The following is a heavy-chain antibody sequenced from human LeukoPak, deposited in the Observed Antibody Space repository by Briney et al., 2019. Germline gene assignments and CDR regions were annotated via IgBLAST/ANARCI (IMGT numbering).Heavy chain of an antibody. Sequence: VASVKVSCKASGYTFTSYAMHWVRQAPGQRLEWMGWINAGNGNTKYSQKFQGRVTITADESTSTAYMELSSLRSEDTAVYYCARDRITGTYSSGFDPWGQGTLVTVSS. CDR2: INAGNGNT. V-gene: IGHV1-3*01. CDR1: GYTFTSYA. D-gene: IGHD1-20*01. J-gene: IGHJ5*02. CDR3: ARDRITGTYSSGFDP.